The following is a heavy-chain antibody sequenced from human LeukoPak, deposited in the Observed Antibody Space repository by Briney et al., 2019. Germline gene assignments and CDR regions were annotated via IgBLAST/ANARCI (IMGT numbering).Heavy chain of an antibody. D-gene: IGHD6-13*01. CDR3: AREGSSSWYASNYYYYGMDV. CDR1: GFTFSDYY. CDR2: ISSSGSTI. J-gene: IGHJ6*02. V-gene: IGHV3-11*04. Sequence: PGGSLRLSCAASGFTFSDYYMSWIRQAPGKGLEWVSYISSSGSTIYYADSVKGRFTISRDNAKNTLYLQMNSLRAEDTAVYYCAREGSSSWYASNYYYYGMDVWGQGTTATVSS.